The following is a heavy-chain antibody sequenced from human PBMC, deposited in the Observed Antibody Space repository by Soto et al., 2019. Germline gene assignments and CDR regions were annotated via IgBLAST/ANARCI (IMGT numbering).Heavy chain of an antibody. CDR2: IWYDGSNK. CDR1: GFTFSSYG. D-gene: IGHD6-6*01. V-gene: IGHV3-33*01. Sequence: GGSVRLSCAASGFTFSSYGMHWVRQAPGKGLEWVAVIWYDGSNKYYADSVKGRFTISRDNSKNTLYLQMNSLRAEDTAVYYCAREVESSSLDYRGQGTLVTVSS. J-gene: IGHJ4*02. CDR3: AREVESSSLDY.